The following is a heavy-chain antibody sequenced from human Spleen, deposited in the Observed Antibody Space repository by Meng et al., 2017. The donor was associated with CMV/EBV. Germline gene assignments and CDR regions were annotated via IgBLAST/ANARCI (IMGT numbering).Heavy chain of an antibody. V-gene: IGHV3-49*04. CDR1: GFPFGDYV. D-gene: IGHD3-3*01. J-gene: IGHJ4*02. CDR2: IRGKPYGGTT. Sequence: GESLKISCSCSGFPFGDYVMSWVRQAPGKGLEWVSLIRGKPYGGTTEYAASVRGRFTMSRDDSKSVAYLQMNSLQPEDTAVYYCTRGGSLGWLSLTFDSWGQGTPVTVSS. CDR3: TRGGSLGWLSLTFDS.